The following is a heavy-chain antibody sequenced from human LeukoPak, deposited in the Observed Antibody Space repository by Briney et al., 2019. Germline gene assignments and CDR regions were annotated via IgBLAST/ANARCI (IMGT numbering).Heavy chain of an antibody. V-gene: IGHV4-4*07. Sequence: SETLSLTCTVSGVSISSYYWSWIRQPAGKGLEWLGRIYTSGSTNYNPSLKSRVTMSVDTSKNQFSLKLSSVTAADTAVYYCARVWRYCSGGSCYSHDYWGQGTLVTVPS. CDR2: IYTSGST. J-gene: IGHJ4*02. CDR1: GVSISSYY. CDR3: ARVWRYCSGGSCYSHDY. D-gene: IGHD2-15*01.